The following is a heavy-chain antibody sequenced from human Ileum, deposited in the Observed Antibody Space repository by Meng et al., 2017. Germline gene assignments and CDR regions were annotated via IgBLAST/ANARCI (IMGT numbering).Heavy chain of an antibody. CDR2: IIPIFGTA. V-gene: IGHV1-69*06. CDR1: GGNFSSYA. J-gene: IGHJ4*02. D-gene: IGHD3-16*02. CDR3: ARDGYDYVWGSHLYYFDY. Sequence: GPVVQFGAEVKKPGSPVKVSCKASGGNFSSYAISWVRQAPGQGLEWMGGIIPIFGTANYAQKFQGRVTITADKSTSTAYMELSSLRSEDTAVYYCARDGYDYVWGSHLYYFDYWGQGTLVTVSS.